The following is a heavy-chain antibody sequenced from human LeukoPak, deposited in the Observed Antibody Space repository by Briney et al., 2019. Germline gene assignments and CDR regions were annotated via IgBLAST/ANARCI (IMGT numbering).Heavy chain of an antibody. J-gene: IGHJ5*02. CDR1: GYTFGSYD. V-gene: IGHV1-8*02. CDR3: ARDKVAATRQQVAWFDP. CDR2: MNPNSGNT. D-gene: IGHD2-15*01. Sequence: ASVKVSCKASGYTFGSYDINWVRQATGQGLEWMGWMNPNSGNTGYAQKFQGRVTMTRNTSISTAYMELSSLRSEDTAVYYCARDKVAATRQQVAWFDPWGQGTLVTVSS.